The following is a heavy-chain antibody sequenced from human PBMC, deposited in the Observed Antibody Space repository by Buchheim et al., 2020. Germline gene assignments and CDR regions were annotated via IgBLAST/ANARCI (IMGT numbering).Heavy chain of an antibody. CDR3: AKDHSNYVTNYGMDV. J-gene: IGHJ6*02. V-gene: IGHV3-30*18. CDR2: ISYDGSNK. CDR1: GFTFSSYG. D-gene: IGHD4-11*01. Sequence: QVQLVESGGGVVQPGRSLRLSCAASGFTFSSYGMHWVRQAPGKGLEWVAVISYDGSNKYYADSVKGRFTISRDNSKNKLYLQMNSLRAEDTAVFYCAKDHSNYVTNYGMDVWGQGTT.